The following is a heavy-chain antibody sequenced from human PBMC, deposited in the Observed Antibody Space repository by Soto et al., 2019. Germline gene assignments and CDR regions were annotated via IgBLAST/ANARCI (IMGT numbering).Heavy chain of an antibody. J-gene: IGHJ4*02. V-gene: IGHV3-23*01. CDR2: ISGSGGST. CDR3: AKREHYYDSSGYSGPFDY. CDR1: GFTFSSYA. Sequence: PGGSLRLSCAASGFTFSSYAMSWVRQAPGKGLGWVSAISGSGGSTYYADSVKGRFTISRDNSKNTLYLQMNSLRAEDTAVYYCAKREHYYDSSGYSGPFDYWGQGTLVTVSS. D-gene: IGHD3-22*01.